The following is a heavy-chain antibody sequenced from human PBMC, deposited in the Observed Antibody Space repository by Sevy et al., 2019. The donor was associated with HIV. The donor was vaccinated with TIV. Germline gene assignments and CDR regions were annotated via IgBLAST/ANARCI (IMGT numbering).Heavy chain of an antibody. CDR2: IKQDGSET. V-gene: IGHV3-7*01. CDR1: GFTFSIYW. CDR3: ARAYYKFCGGDCYLDY. D-gene: IGHD2-21*02. J-gene: IGHJ4*02. Sequence: GGSLRLSCAASGFTFSIYWMSWVRQAPGKGLEWVAKIKQDGSETYYVDSVKGRFTISRDNAKNSLYLQMKSLRADDTAVYYCARAYYKFCGGDCYLDYWGQGTLVTVSS.